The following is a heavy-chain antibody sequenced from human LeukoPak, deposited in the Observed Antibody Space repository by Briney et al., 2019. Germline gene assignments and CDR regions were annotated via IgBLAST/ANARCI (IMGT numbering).Heavy chain of an antibody. V-gene: IGHV3-30*18. D-gene: IGHD3-10*01. CDR1: GFTFSSYG. J-gene: IGHJ6*02. CDR3: AKDSRYGSGSFHHFYYGMDV. Sequence: PGTSLRLSCAASGFTFSSYGMHWVRQAPGKGLERVADISYDGRNKYYADSVKGRFTISRDNSKNTLYLQMNSLRAEDTAVFHCAKDSRYGSGSFHHFYYGMDVWGQGTTVTVSS. CDR2: ISYDGRNK.